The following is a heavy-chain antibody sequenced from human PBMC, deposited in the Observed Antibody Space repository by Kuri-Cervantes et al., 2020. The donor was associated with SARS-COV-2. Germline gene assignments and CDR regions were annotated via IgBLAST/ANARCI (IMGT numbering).Heavy chain of an antibody. CDR3: AADMAYCGGDCYSNYYYYYGMDV. CDR2: IIPILGIA. J-gene: IGHJ6*02. CDR1: GGTFSSYT. Sequence: SVKVSCKASGGTFSSYTISWVRQAPGQGLEWMGRIIPILGIANYAQKFQGRVTITADKSTSTAYMEPSSLRSEDTAVYYCAADMAYCGGDCYSNYYYYYGMDVWGQGTTVTVSS. V-gene: IGHV1-69*02. D-gene: IGHD2-21*02.